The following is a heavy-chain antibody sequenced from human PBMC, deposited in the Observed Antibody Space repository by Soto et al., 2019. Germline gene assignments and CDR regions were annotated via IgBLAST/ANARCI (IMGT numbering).Heavy chain of an antibody. Sequence: QITLMESGPPLVNPTQTLKLTCTFSGFSLSTSGVAVGWIRQPPGKGLEWLALVAWDDNKRYSPSLRSRLTITKDTSKNQVVLTVTDMDPVDTATYYCAHRGMDRGCFGYWGRGALVTVSP. J-gene: IGHJ4*02. V-gene: IGHV2-5*02. CDR3: AHRGMDRGCFGY. CDR1: GFSLSTSGVA. CDR2: VAWDDNK. D-gene: IGHD3-10*01.